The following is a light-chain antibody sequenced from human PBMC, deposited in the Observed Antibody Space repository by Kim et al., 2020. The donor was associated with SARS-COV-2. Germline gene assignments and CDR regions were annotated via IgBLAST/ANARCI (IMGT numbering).Light chain of an antibody. J-gene: IGKJ1*01. Sequence: ASVGDSVTITCRASQTICPWLALYQQKPGKAPKLLIYKASILETGVPSRFSVSGSGTELTLTISGLQPDDFATYYCQQYESYPRTFGQGTKVDIK. CDR2: KAS. CDR1: QTICPW. CDR3: QQYESYPRT. V-gene: IGKV1-5*03.